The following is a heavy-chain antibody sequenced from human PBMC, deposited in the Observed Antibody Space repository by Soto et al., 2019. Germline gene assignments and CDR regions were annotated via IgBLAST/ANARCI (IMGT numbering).Heavy chain of an antibody. V-gene: IGHV1-69*01. J-gene: IGHJ5*02. Sequence: VPGHGLEWMGGIIPMTGTPNYAEKFQGRLTLTADGSTRTAYLVLSSLKSEDTAVYYCARGPILRGATSWLDPWGQGTVVIVSS. CDR2: IIPMTGTP. CDR3: ARGPILRGATSWLDP. D-gene: IGHD3-3*01.